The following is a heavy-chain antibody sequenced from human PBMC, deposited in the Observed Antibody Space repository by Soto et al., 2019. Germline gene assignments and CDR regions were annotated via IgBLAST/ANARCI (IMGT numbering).Heavy chain of an antibody. J-gene: IGHJ5*02. D-gene: IGHD3-10*01. CDR1: GGSFSGYY. Sequence: QVQLQQWGAGLLKPSETLSLTCAVYGGSFSGYYWSWIRQPPGKGLEWIGEINHSGSTNYNPSLKSRVTLSVETYKNQFSLKLSYVTAADTAVYYCARGRVAYYYGSGSYSRRNWFDPWGQGTLVTVSS. CDR3: ARGRVAYYYGSGSYSRRNWFDP. CDR2: INHSGST. V-gene: IGHV4-34*01.